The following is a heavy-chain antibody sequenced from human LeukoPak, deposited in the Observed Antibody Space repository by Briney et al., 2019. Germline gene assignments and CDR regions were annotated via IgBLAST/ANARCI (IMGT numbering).Heavy chain of an antibody. Sequence: SETLSLTCAVYGGSFSGYYWSWIRQPPGKGLEWIGEINHSGSTNYNPSLKSRVTTSVDTSKNQFSLKLSSVTAADTAVYYCARGVVVPAAIRGQTLFDYWGQGTLVTVSS. V-gene: IGHV4-34*01. CDR3: ARGVVVPAAIRGQTLFDY. J-gene: IGHJ4*02. CDR2: INHSGST. CDR1: GGSFSGYY. D-gene: IGHD2-2*02.